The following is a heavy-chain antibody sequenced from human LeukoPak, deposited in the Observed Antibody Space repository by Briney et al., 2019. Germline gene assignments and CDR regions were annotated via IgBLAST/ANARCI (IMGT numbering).Heavy chain of an antibody. CDR2: ISACNGNT. CDR1: GYTFTSYG. CDR3: AREVYVWGSNRYGIDY. J-gene: IGHJ4*02. V-gene: IGHV1-18*01. D-gene: IGHD3-16*02. Sequence: ASVKVSCKASGYTFTSYGISWVRQAPGQGLEWMGWISACNGNTNYAQKLQGRVTMTTDTSTSTAYMELRSLRSDDTAVYYCAREVYVWGSNRYGIDYWGQGTLVTVSS.